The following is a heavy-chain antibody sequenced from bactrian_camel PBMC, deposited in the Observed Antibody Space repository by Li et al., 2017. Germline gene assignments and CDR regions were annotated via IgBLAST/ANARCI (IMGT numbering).Heavy chain of an antibody. CDR2: IFANGST. CDR3: AAEPFGYWSSGCGRDGNDYNY. CDR1: GFTLDGAE. V-gene: IGHV3S55*01. J-gene: IGHJ4*01. Sequence: QVQLVESGGGSVQAGGSLRLSCTASGFTLDGAERGWYRQAPGAECVPVAIIFANGSTYYSDSVKGRFTISKEFAKASLYLQMNSLENTDTAMYYCAAEPFGYWSSGCGRDGNDYNYWGQGTQVTVS. D-gene: IGHD2*01.